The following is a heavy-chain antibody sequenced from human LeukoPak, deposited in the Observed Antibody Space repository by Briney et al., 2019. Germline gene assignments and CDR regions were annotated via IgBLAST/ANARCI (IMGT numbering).Heavy chain of an antibody. J-gene: IGHJ6*03. D-gene: IGHD6-13*01. Sequence: SETLSLTCTVSGGSISSYYWSWIRQPPGKGLEWIGYIYYSGSTNYNPSLKSRVTISVDTSKNQFSLKLSSVTAADTAVYYYARDSRSSSSFSSMDVWGKGTTVTVSS. CDR2: IYYSGST. V-gene: IGHV4-59*01. CDR3: ARDSRSSSSFSSMDV. CDR1: GGSISSYY.